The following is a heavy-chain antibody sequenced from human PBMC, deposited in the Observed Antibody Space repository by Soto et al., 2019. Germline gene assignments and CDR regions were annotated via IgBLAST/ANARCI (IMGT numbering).Heavy chain of an antibody. CDR3: ARATYTSGGSPTFAMDV. Sequence: SVKVSCKASGGTFSIYAISGVLQSPVQWLDWMGGIIPIFGTANYAQNFQDRVTLTRDTSASTTYMELSSLRSEDTAIFYCARATYTSGGSPTFAMDVWGQGTTVTVSS. J-gene: IGHJ6*02. CDR2: IIPIFGTA. CDR1: GGTFSIYA. D-gene: IGHD3-10*01. V-gene: IGHV1-69*05.